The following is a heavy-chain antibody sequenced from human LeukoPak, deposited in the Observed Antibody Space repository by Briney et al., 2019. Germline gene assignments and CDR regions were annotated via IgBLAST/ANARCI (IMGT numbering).Heavy chain of an antibody. CDR2: IYYSGST. CDR1: GGSISSGGYY. V-gene: IGHV4-31*03. CDR3: ARGGYYYYYGMDV. Sequence: SETLSLTCTVSGGSISSGGYYWSWIRQHPGKGMEWVGYIYYSGSTYYNPSLKSRVSISVDTSKNQFSLKLSSVTAADTAVYYCARGGYYYYYGMDVWGQGTTVTVSS. J-gene: IGHJ6*02.